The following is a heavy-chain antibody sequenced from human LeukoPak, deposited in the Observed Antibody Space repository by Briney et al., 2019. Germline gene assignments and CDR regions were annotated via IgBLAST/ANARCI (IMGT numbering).Heavy chain of an antibody. CDR3: ARVVDTAMVLYGAFDI. V-gene: IGHV3-7*01. Sequence: GGSLRLSCAASGFTFSSYWMSWVRQAPGKGLECVANIKQDGSEKYYVDSVKGRFTISRDNAKKSLYLEMNSLRAEDTAVYYCARVVDTAMVLYGAFDIRGQGTMVTVSS. J-gene: IGHJ3*02. D-gene: IGHD5-18*01. CDR1: GFTFSSYW. CDR2: IKQDGSEK.